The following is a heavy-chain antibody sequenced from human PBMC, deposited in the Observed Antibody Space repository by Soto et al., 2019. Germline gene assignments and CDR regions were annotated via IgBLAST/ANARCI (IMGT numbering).Heavy chain of an antibody. CDR2: VSGYDGNT. CDR3: GRSQGSSSPLHD. J-gene: IGHJ1*01. V-gene: IGHV1-18*01. Sequence: ASVKVSCKASGYTFTTYAIAWVRRAPGQRLEWMGWVSGYDGNTDYAQKLQGKITMTTDTSTNAAYLELTSLTSDATAVYYCGRSQGSSSPLHDWRQGTLVTVS. CDR1: GYTFTTYA. D-gene: IGHD6-6*01.